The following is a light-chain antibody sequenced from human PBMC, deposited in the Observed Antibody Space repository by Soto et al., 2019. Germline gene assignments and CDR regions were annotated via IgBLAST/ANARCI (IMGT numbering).Light chain of an antibody. Sequence: QSALTQPASVSASPGQSITISCTGTSSDVGGYKFVSWYQHHPGNAPKLMIYEVNNRPSGVSNRFSGSKSGNTASLTISGLQPEDEADYYCLSYTSANTRVFGGGTKVTVL. J-gene: IGLJ3*02. CDR1: SSDVGGYKF. CDR3: LSYTSANTRV. CDR2: EVN. V-gene: IGLV2-14*01.